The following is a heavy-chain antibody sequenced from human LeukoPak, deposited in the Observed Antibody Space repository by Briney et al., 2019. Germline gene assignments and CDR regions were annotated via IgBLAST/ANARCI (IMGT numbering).Heavy chain of an antibody. V-gene: IGHV3-23*01. CDR3: AKFFMGYCSGGSCDDYFDY. J-gene: IGHJ4*02. CDR1: GFTLSRYG. Sequence: GGSLRLSCVASGFTLSRYGMSWVRQAPGKGLEWVSGISGNDGSRYYADSVKGRFTISRDNSKNTLYVQMNNLRVDDTAVYYCAKFFMGYCSGGSCDDYFDYWGQGTLVTVSS. D-gene: IGHD2-15*01. CDR2: ISGNDGSR.